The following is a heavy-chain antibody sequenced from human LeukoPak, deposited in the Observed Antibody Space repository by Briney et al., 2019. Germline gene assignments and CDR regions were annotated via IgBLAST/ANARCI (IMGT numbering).Heavy chain of an antibody. Sequence: GGSLRLSCAASGFTFSSYWMSWVRQAPGKGLEWVANIKQDGSEKYYVDSVKGRFTISRDNAKNSLYLQMSSLRVEDTAVYYCARSSYGYQFDSWGQGTLVTVSS. D-gene: IGHD5-18*01. CDR2: IKQDGSEK. CDR1: GFTFSSYW. CDR3: ARSSYGYQFDS. V-gene: IGHV3-7*01. J-gene: IGHJ4*02.